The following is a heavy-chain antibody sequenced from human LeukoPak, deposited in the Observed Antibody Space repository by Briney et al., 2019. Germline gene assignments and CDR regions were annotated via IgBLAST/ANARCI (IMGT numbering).Heavy chain of an antibody. CDR3: AKVGYYDSSGYYGDYYYGMDV. J-gene: IGHJ6*02. CDR2: ISGSGGST. CDR1: GFTFSSYA. V-gene: IGHV3-23*01. D-gene: IGHD3-22*01. Sequence: GGSLRLSCAASGFTFSSYAMSWVRQAPGKGLEWVSAISGSGGSTYYADSVKGRFTISRDNSKNTLYLQMNSLRAEDTAVYYCAKVGYYDSSGYYGDYYYGMDVWGQGTTVTVSS.